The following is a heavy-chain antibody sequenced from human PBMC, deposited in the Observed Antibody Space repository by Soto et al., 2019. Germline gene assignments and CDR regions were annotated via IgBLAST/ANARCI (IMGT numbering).Heavy chain of an antibody. J-gene: IGHJ6*02. CDR1: GFTFSSYS. CDR3: AREDTAWPLAYGLDV. Sequence: GGSLRLSCAASGFTFSSYSMRWVRQAPGKGLEWVESIGNRRDIYYEDSVQGRVTISRDNAKNSLSLQMNIMTAEDTAVYYCAREDTAWPLAYGLDVWGQGTTVTVSS. V-gene: IGHV3-21*01. CDR2: IGNRRDI. D-gene: IGHD2-21*02.